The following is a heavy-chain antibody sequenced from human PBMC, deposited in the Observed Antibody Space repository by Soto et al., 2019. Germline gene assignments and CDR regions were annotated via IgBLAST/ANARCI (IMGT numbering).Heavy chain of an antibody. J-gene: IGHJ4*02. CDR1: GYSVSSYW. V-gene: IGHV5-51*01. CDR2: IYLGDSDT. D-gene: IGHD6-6*01. CDR3: ASLLLSYSGSKYYFDY. Sequence: GESLKISCKGSGYSVSSYWIGWVRQTPGKGLEWMGIIYLGDSDTRYSPSFQGQVTISADKSTSTAYLQWSSLRASDTARYYCASLLLSYSGSKYYFDYWGQGTLVTVSS.